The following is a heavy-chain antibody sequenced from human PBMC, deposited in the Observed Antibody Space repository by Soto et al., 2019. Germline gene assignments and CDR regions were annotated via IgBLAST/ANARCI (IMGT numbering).Heavy chain of an antibody. CDR3: ARGHYYYAMDV. Sequence: QLKLQDSGSGVVKPSQTLSLTCAVSGGSVSSGVFSWNWIRQPPGQGLEWIGYISHGGSPHYTPSLRGRVSISVDRSTNVISLNLTSMTPADTAVYFCARGHYYYAMDVWGQGTTVTVSS. CDR1: GGSVSSGVFS. CDR2: ISHGGSP. J-gene: IGHJ6*02. V-gene: IGHV4-30-2*01.